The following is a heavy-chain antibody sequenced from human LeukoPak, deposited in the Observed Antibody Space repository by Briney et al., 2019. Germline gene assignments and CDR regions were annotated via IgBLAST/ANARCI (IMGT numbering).Heavy chain of an antibody. D-gene: IGHD4-4*01. CDR3: ASGKTTVTKINLVRKSVFYYGMDV. CDR1: GGTFSNYY. J-gene: IGHJ6*02. V-gene: IGHV4-34*01. Sequence: SETLSLTCAVSGGTFSNYYWSWIRQPPGKGLEWIGEINHSGSTNYNPSLQSRVTMSVDVSKNHFSLRLSSVTAADTAVYYCASGKTTVTKINLVRKSVFYYGMDVWGQGTTDTVSS. CDR2: INHSGST.